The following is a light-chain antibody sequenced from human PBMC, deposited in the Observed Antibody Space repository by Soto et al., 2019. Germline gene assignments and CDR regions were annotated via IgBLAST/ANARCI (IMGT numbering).Light chain of an antibody. CDR3: QQRINWPLT. CDR2: DAS. CDR1: QNVNTY. Sequence: EIVLTQSPATLSLSPGERATLSCKASQNVNTYIAWYQHKPGQAPRLLIYDASNRAIALPPRFSGSGSGTDFTFTISSLEPEDSSVYYCQQRINWPLTFGGGTKVDIK. V-gene: IGKV3-11*01. J-gene: IGKJ4*01.